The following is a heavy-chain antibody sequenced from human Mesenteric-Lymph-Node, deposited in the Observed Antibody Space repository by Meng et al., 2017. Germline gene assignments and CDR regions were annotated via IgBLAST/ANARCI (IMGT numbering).Heavy chain of an antibody. CDR1: CGSISNSNFY. CDR2: IFHSGST. D-gene: IGHD5-24*01. Sequence: GSGPGPGKASEALSLTCTVPCGSISNSNFYWGWMRQHPGKGLEWIGSIFHSGSTYYNPSLKSRVTVSVDTSKNQFSLKLNSVTTADTAMYYCARPRRWLQSEFDFWGPGTLVTVSS. J-gene: IGHJ4*02. CDR3: ARPRRWLQSEFDF. V-gene: IGHV4-39*01.